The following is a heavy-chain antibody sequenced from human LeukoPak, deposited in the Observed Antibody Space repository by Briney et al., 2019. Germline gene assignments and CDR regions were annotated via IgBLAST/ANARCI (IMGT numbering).Heavy chain of an antibody. D-gene: IGHD6-19*01. Sequence: GGSLRLSCAASGFTFSSYSMNWVRQAPGKGLEWVSSITSSSSYIYYADSVKGRFTISRDNAKNSLYLQMNSLRAEDTAVYYCAREMLAAVAAQSWGQGTLVIVSS. V-gene: IGHV3-21*01. CDR1: GFTFSSYS. CDR2: ITSSSSYI. J-gene: IGHJ5*02. CDR3: AREMLAAVAAQS.